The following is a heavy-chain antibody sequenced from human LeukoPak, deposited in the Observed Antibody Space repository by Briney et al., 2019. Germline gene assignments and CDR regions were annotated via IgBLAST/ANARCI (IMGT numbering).Heavy chain of an antibody. CDR2: ISSSSSYI. Sequence: GGSLRLSCAASGFTFSSYSMNWVRQAPGKGLEWVSSISSSSSYIYYADSVKGRFTISRDNAKNSLYLQMDSLRVEDTAVYYCARDPYSGNYGPYYYYYMDVWGKGTTVTISS. V-gene: IGHV3-21*06. J-gene: IGHJ6*03. CDR3: ARDPYSGNYGPYYYYYMDV. CDR1: GFTFSSYS. D-gene: IGHD1-26*01.